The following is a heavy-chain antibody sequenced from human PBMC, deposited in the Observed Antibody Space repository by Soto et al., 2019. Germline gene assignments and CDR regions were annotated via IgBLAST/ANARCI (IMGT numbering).Heavy chain of an antibody. CDR1: GFTFSSYG. Sequence: QVRLVESGGGVVQPGRSLRLSCAASGFTFSSYGMHWVRQAPGKGLEWVAVIWYDGSNKYYADSVKGRFTISRDNSKNTLYLQMNSLRAEDTAVYYCARDKLSVSSSPPDCWGQGTLVTVSS. CDR2: IWYDGSNK. J-gene: IGHJ4*02. CDR3: ARDKLSVSSSPPDC. V-gene: IGHV3-33*01. D-gene: IGHD6-13*01.